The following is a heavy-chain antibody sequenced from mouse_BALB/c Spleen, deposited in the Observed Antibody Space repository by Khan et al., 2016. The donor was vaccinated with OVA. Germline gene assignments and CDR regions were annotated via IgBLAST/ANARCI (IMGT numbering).Heavy chain of an antibody. CDR2: INPTSGYT. J-gene: IGHJ2*01. CDR1: GYTFTTYW. Sequence: LEESGAELAKPGASVKMSCKASGYTFTTYWMHWVKQRPGQGLEWIGNINPTSGYTNYNQKFKDKATMTADKSTSTAYMQLSSVTSDYSGVYYCARDRIDYWGQGTTLTVSS. CDR3: ARDRIDY. V-gene: IGHV1-7*01.